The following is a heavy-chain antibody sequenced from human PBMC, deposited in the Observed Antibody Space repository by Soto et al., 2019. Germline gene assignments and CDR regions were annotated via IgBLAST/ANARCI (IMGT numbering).Heavy chain of an antibody. CDR3: ARVKGSGYHNWFDP. CDR1: GYTFASYA. CDR2: ISAYNGNT. J-gene: IGHJ5*02. V-gene: IGHV1-18*01. D-gene: IGHD3-22*01. Sequence: ASVKVSCKASGYTFASYAISWMRQAPGQGLEWMGWISAYNGNTNYAQKLQGRVTMTTDTSTSTAYMELRSLRSDDTAVYYCARVKGSGYHNWFDPWGKGTLVTVSS.